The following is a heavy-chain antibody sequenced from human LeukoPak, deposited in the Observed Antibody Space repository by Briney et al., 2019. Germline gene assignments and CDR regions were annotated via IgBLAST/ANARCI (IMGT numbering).Heavy chain of an antibody. V-gene: IGHV4-34*01. CDR2: INHSGST. CDR1: GGSFSGYY. J-gene: IGHJ5*02. Sequence: SETLSLTCAVYGGSFSGYYWSWIRQPPGKGLEWIGEINHSGSTNYNPSLKSRVTISVDTSKNQFSLKLSSVTAADTAVYYCARQAGRYCSSTSCYTGGPWGQGTLVTVSS. CDR3: ARQAGRYCSSTSCYTGGP. D-gene: IGHD2-2*02.